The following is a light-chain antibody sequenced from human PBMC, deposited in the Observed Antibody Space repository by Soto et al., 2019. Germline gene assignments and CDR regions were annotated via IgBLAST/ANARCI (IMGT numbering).Light chain of an antibody. CDR3: SSYTSTTTLWV. V-gene: IGLV2-14*01. Sequence: QSALTQPASVSGSPGQSITISCTGTSSDVGGYNYVSWYQQHPGKAPKLMIYEVNNRPSGVSNRFSGSKSGNTASLTISGLQAEDDADYYCSSYTSTTTLWVFGGGTKVTVL. J-gene: IGLJ3*02. CDR2: EVN. CDR1: SSDVGGYNY.